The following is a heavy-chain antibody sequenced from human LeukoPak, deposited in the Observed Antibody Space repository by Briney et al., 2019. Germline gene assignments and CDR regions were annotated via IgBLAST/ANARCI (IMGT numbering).Heavy chain of an antibody. V-gene: IGHV3-74*01. CDR3: AREPPGGRNPGIDY. J-gene: IGHJ4*02. D-gene: IGHD1-26*01. CDR2: INTDASNT. CDR1: GFTFSRFW. Sequence: GGSLRLSCAASGFTFSRFWMHWVRQAPGKGLVWVSRINTDASNTIYADSVKGRFTISRDNAKNTLYLQMNSLRAEDTAVYYCAREPPGGRNPGIDYWGQGTLVTVSS.